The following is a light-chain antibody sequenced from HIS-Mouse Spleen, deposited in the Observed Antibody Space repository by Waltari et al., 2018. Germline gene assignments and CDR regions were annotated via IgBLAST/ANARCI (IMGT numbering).Light chain of an antibody. CDR1: QSVSSN. J-gene: IGKJ1*01. V-gene: IGKV3-15*01. CDR3: QQLWT. Sequence: EIVMTQSPATLSVSPGERATLSCRASQSVSSNLAWYQQKPGQAPRLLIYGASTRATGIPARFSGSGSGTEFTLTISSLQPDDFATYYCQQLWTFGQGTKVEIK. CDR2: GAS.